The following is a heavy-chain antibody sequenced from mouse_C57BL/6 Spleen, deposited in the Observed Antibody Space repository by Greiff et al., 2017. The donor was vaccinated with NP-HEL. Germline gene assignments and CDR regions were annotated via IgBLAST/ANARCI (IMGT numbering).Heavy chain of an antibody. J-gene: IGHJ2*01. CDR3: ARTRLRSYFDY. CDR2: IYPRSGTT. D-gene: IGHD1-1*01. Sequence: QVQLQQSGAELARPGASVKLSCKASGYTFTSYGISWVKQRTGQGLEWIGEIYPRSGTTYYNEKFKGKATLTADKSSSTAYMELRSLTSEDCAVYICARTRLRSYFDYWGQGTTLTVSS. CDR1: GYTFTSYG. V-gene: IGHV1-81*01.